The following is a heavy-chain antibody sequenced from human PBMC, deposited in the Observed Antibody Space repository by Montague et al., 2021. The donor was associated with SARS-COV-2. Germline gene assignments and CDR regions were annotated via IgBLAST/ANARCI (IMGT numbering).Heavy chain of an antibody. V-gene: IGHV4-34*01. CDR3: ARALFSRRGVYITTYYYSYYMDA. Sequence: SETLSLTCAVHGGSFSTYSWNWIRQPPGKGLEWIGEIHHGGSTNYNPSLKSRVTISADTSKNQFSLKLTSVAAADTAVYYCARALFSRRGVYITTYYYSYYMDAWGTGTTVTVSS. CDR1: GGSFSTYS. D-gene: IGHD3-10*01. J-gene: IGHJ6*03. CDR2: IHHGGST.